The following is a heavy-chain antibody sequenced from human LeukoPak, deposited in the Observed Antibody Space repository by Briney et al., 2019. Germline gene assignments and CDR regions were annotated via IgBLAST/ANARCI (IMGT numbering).Heavy chain of an antibody. Sequence: SETLSLTCAVYGGSFSGYYWSWIRQPPGKGLEWIGEINHSGSTNYNPSLKSRVTISVDTSKNPFSLKLSSVTAADTAVYYCARVLWFGELLSPNYYYYGMDVWGQGTTVTVSS. D-gene: IGHD3-10*01. CDR3: ARVLWFGELLSPNYYYYGMDV. V-gene: IGHV4-34*01. J-gene: IGHJ6*02. CDR1: GGSFSGYY. CDR2: INHSGST.